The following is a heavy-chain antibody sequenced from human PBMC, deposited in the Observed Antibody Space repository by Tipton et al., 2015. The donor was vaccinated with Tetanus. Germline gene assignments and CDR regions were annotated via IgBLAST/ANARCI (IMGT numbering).Heavy chain of an antibody. CDR2: ISSSSSYI. CDR3: ASGLDYYDRSGYYYAFDY. V-gene: IGHV3-21*01. D-gene: IGHD3-22*01. CDR1: GFTFSSYS. J-gene: IGHJ4*02. Sequence: SLRLSCAASGFTFSSYSMNWVRQAPGKGLEWVSSISSSSSYIYYADSVKGRFTISRDNAKNSLYLQMNSLRAEDTAVYYCASGLDYYDRSGYYYAFDYWGQGTLVTVSS.